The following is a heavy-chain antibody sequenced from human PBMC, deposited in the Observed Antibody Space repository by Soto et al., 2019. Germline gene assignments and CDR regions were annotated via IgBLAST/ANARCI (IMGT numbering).Heavy chain of an antibody. CDR1: GGSMTSSNW. CDR2: AHHSGRT. D-gene: IGHD1-26*01. Sequence: QVQLQESGPGLVKPSGTLSLTCTVSGGSMTSSNWWNWVRQSPGKGLEWIGEAHHSGRTNYNPSLKSRFTIPVDKSKNHFSRKLSSVTAADTAVYYCARSEATGLDYWGQGTLVTVSS. V-gene: IGHV4-4*02. J-gene: IGHJ4*02. CDR3: ARSEATGLDY.